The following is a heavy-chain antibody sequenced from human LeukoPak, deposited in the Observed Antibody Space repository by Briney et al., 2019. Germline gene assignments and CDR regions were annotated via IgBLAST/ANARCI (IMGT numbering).Heavy chain of an antibody. CDR3: ARPIGGARAEYFQH. Sequence: PSETLSLTCTVSGGSISSSSYYWGWIRQPPGKGLEWIGSIYYSGSTYYNPSLKSRVTISVDTSKNQFSLKLSSVTAADTAVYYCARPIGGARAEYFQHWGQGTQVTVSS. J-gene: IGHJ1*01. D-gene: IGHD4-17*01. V-gene: IGHV4-39*01. CDR2: IYYSGST. CDR1: GGSISSSSYY.